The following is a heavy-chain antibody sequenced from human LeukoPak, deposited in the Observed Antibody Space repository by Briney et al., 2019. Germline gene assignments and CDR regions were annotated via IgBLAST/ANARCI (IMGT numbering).Heavy chain of an antibody. V-gene: IGHV4-4*09. Sequence: SETLSLTCTVSGGSISSYYWSWIRQPPGKGLEWIGYIYTSGSTNYNPSLKSRVTISVDTSKNQFSLKLSSVTAADTAVYYCARQGYSGYEDWGQGTLVTVFS. CDR1: GGSISSYY. CDR2: IYTSGST. D-gene: IGHD5-12*01. CDR3: ARQGYSGYED. J-gene: IGHJ4*02.